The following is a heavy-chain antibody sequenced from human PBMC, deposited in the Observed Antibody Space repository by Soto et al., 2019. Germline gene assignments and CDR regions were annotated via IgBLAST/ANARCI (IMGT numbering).Heavy chain of an antibody. V-gene: IGHV3-23*01. CDR1: GFTFTSYA. J-gene: IGHJ2*01. CDR2: ISGSGGST. CDR3: AKRTTGWYVDL. Sequence: EVQLLESGGGLVQPGGSLRLSCAASGFTFTSYAMNWVRQAPGKGLEWVSVISGSGGSTYYADSVKGRFTISRDNSKNTLYLQMNSLRAEDTAVYYCAKRTTGWYVDLWGRGTRVTVSS.